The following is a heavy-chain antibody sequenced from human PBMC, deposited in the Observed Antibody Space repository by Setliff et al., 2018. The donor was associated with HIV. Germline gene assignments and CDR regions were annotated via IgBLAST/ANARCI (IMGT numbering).Heavy chain of an antibody. CDR1: GFTFSGAE. Sequence: PGESLKISCAASGFTFSGAEIHWVRQAAGKGLEWVGRIRSKADKYATDYGASAKGRLIISRDDSKKTAYLQMNTLRAEDTAMYYCLLPCTSGWQNWADPWGQGTLVTVSS. CDR2: IRSKADKYAT. CDR3: LLPCTSGWQNWADP. D-gene: IGHD6-19*01. V-gene: IGHV3-73*01. J-gene: IGHJ5*02.